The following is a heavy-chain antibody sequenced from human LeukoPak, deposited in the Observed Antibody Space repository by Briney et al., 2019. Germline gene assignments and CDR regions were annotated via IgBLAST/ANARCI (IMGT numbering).Heavy chain of an antibody. Sequence: SVKVSCKASGGTFSSYAISWVRQAPGQGLEWMGRIIPILGIANYAQKFQGGVTITADKSTSTAYMELSSLRSEDTAVYYCARAHVRSDAFDIWGQGTMVTVSS. CDR1: GGTFSSYA. V-gene: IGHV1-69*04. J-gene: IGHJ3*02. CDR3: ARAHVRSDAFDI. CDR2: IIPILGIA.